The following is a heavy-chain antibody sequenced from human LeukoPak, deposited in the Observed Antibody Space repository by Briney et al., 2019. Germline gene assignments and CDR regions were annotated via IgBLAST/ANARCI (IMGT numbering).Heavy chain of an antibody. CDR2: IYYSGRT. V-gene: IGHV4-31*03. D-gene: IGHD5-24*01. Sequence: KTSETLSLTCTVSGGSISSGSYYWSWIRQHPGKGLEWIGYIYYSGRTYYNPSLKSRLTISVDASNNQFSLRLSSATAADTAVYFCARDRDGYNSLDYWGQGTLVTVSS. J-gene: IGHJ4*02. CDR1: GGSISSGSYY. CDR3: ARDRDGYNSLDY.